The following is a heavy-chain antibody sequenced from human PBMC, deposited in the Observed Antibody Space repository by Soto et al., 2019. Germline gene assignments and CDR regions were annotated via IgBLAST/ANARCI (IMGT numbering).Heavy chain of an antibody. Sequence: GGSLRLSCTASGFTFGDYAMSWFRQAPGKGLEWVGFIRSKAYGGTTEYAASVKGRFTISRDDSKSIAYLQMNSLKTEDTAVYYCTREEYDILTGYPLGWFDPWGQGTLVTVSS. CDR1: GFTFGDYA. J-gene: IGHJ5*02. V-gene: IGHV3-49*03. D-gene: IGHD3-9*01. CDR3: TREEYDILTGYPLGWFDP. CDR2: IRSKAYGGTT.